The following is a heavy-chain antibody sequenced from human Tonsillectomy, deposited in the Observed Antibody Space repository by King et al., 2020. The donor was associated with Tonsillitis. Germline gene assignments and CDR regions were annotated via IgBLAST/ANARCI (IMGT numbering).Heavy chain of an antibody. J-gene: IGHJ3*02. CDR3: ARVGGSKDAFEI. CDR2: IFTSGGT. D-gene: IGHD1-26*01. Sequence: QLQESGPGLVKPSQTLSLTCTVSGVSISSGSYYWSWIRQPAGKGLEWIGSIFTSGGTYYNSSLKSRVTMSVDTSKNPFSLKLSSVTAADTAVYYCARVGGSKDAFEIWGQGTMVTVSS. V-gene: IGHV4-61*02. CDR1: GVSISSGSYY.